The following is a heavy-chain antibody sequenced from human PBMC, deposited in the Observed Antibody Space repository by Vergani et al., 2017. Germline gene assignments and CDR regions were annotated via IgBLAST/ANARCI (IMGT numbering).Heavy chain of an antibody. Sequence: QVQLVQSGAEVKKPGASVKVSCKASGGTFSSYAISWVRQAPGQGLEWMGIINPSGGSTSYAQKFQGRVTMTRDTSTSTVYMELSSLRSEDTAVYYCARAVRTPSRYILWYFDLWGRGTLVTVSS. J-gene: IGHJ2*01. CDR1: GGTFSSYA. CDR3: ARAVRTPSRYILWYFDL. V-gene: IGHV1-46*01. D-gene: IGHD1-14*01. CDR2: INPSGGST.